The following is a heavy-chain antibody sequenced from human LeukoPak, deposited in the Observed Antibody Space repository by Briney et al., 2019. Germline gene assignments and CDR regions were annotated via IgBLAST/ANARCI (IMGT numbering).Heavy chain of an antibody. V-gene: IGHV4-59*01. J-gene: IGHJ4*02. Sequence: SETLSLTCTVSGGSISSYYWSWIRQPPGKGLEWIGYIYYSGSTNYNPSLKSRVTISVDTSKNQFSLKLSSVTAADTAVYYCARDLSGSLYFDYWGQGILVTVSA. CDR1: GGSISSYY. D-gene: IGHD3-10*01. CDR3: ARDLSGSLYFDY. CDR2: IYYSGST.